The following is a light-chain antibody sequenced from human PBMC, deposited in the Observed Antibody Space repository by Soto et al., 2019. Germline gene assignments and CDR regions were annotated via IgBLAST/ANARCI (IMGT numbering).Light chain of an antibody. CDR1: QSVSSNY. J-gene: IGKJ4*01. Sequence: EIVLTQSPGTLSLSPGERATLSCRASQSVSSNYLAWYQQKPGQAPRLLIYGASSMATGIPDRFSGSGSGTDFTLTISRLEPEDFAVYYCQQYGGTPRVTFGGGTKGEI. CDR3: QQYGGTPRVT. CDR2: GAS. V-gene: IGKV3-20*01.